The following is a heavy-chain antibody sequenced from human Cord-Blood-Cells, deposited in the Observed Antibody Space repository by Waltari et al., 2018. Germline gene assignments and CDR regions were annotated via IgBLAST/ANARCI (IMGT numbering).Heavy chain of an antibody. CDR2: INPNSGGT. CDR3: ARDRYYYGSGSYPDFDY. CDR1: GYTFTGYY. J-gene: IGHJ4*02. V-gene: IGHV1-2*04. Sequence: QVQLVQSGAEVKKPGASVKVSCKASGYTFTGYYMHWVRTAPGQGLEWMGWINPNSGGTNYAQKFQGWVTMTRDTSISTAYMELSRLRSDDTAVYYCARDRYYYGSGSYPDFDYWGQGTLVTVSS. D-gene: IGHD3-10*01.